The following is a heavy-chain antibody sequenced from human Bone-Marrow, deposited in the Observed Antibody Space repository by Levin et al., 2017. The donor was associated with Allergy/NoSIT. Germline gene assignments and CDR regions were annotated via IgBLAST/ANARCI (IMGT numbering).Heavy chain of an antibody. D-gene: IGHD6-19*01. CDR3: ARRSSGTNWYFDL. J-gene: IGHJ2*01. Sequence: PSETLSLTCTVSGGSISSDYWIWIRQPPGKGLEWIAFIYYSGNTNYNPSLRSRVTTSVDTSKNQFSLRLSSVTAADTAVYYCARRSSGTNWYFDLWGRGTLVTVSS. V-gene: IGHV4-59*01. CDR1: GGSISSDY. CDR2: IYYSGNT.